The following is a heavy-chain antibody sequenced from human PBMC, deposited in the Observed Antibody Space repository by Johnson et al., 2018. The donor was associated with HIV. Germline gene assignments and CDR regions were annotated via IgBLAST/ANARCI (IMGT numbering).Heavy chain of an antibody. D-gene: IGHD5-12*01. Sequence: QVQLVESGGGVVQPGRSLRLSCAASGFTFSSYAMHWVRQAPGKGLAWVAVISYDGSNNYYADSVRGRFTISRDNSKNTLYLQMNSLRAEDTAVYFCARDQGYNGFEPDAFDIWGRGTMVTVSS. V-gene: IGHV3-30*04. CDR1: GFTFSSYA. J-gene: IGHJ3*02. CDR3: ARDQGYNGFEPDAFDI. CDR2: ISYDGSNN.